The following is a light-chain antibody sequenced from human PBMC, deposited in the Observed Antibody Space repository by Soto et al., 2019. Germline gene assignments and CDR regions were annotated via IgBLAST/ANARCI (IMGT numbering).Light chain of an antibody. V-gene: IGLV2-14*03. CDR2: DVN. J-gene: IGLJ2*01. CDR3: SSYTSSTPRLV. CDR1: SSDVGGYNY. Sequence: QSVLTQPASVSGSPGQSITISCTGTSSDVGGYNYVSWYPHHPDKAPKLMIYDVNNRPSGVSNRFSGSKSGNTASLTISGLQAADEAAYYCSSYTSSTPRLVFGGGTKVTVL.